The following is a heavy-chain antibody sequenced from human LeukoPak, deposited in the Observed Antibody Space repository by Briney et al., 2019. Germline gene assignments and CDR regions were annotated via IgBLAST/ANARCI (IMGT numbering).Heavy chain of an antibody. CDR1: GYTLTELS. CDR2: FDPEDGET. V-gene: IGHV1-24*01. J-gene: IGHJ6*02. CDR3: ATGYSGSYYRAYYYYGMDV. D-gene: IGHD1-26*01. Sequence: ASVKVSRKVSGYTLTELSMHWVRQAPGKGLEWMGGFDPEDGETIYAQKFQGRVTMTEDTSTDTAYMELSSLRSEDTAVYYCATGYSGSYYRAYYYYGMDVWGQGTTVTVSS.